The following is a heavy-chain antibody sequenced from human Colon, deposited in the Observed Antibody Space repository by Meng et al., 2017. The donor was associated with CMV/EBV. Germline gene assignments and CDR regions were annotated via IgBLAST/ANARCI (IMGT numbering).Heavy chain of an antibody. CDR3: ARRGYSVDFAY. Sequence: VSGGSISNDGYYWSWIRQPPGKGLECIGYIYYSGDTYYNPSLKSRVTISLDTSKNQFSLKLSSVTAADTAVYYCARRGYSVDFAYWGQGTLVTVSS. J-gene: IGHJ4*02. CDR1: GGSISNDGYY. D-gene: IGHD5/OR15-5a*01. CDR2: IYYSGDT. V-gene: IGHV4-30-4*01.